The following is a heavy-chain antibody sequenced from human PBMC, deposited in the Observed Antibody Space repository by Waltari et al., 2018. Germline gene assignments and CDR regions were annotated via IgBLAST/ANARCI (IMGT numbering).Heavy chain of an antibody. CDR2: MSGGGGST. D-gene: IGHD2-2*01. CDR1: GFTFGRSA. CDR3: AKTLSDPSVGGLDV. V-gene: IGHV3-23*04. J-gene: IGHJ6*02. Sequence: EVQLVESGGGLVQPGGSLRLSCEASGFTFGRSAMTWVRQVPGKGLEWLSAMSGGGGSTYYADSVQGRFISSRDPSKNTLVLQLNSLRVEETAVYFCAKTLSDPSVGGLDVWGQGTPVTVSS.